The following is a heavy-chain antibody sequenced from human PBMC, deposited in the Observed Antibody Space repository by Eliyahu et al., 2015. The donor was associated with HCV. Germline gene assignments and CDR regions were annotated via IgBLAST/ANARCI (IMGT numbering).Heavy chain of an antibody. Sequence: EVQLVESGGGLVQPGXSLXXSXVXSGFSFINDWMHWVRQVPGKGLXWVPRINSDGTSIKXADSVKGRFTISRDNAKNTLFLQMTSLRVEDTAMYYCVREESRSGWFRFDPWGQGALVTVSS. J-gene: IGHJ5*02. D-gene: IGHD6-13*01. CDR2: INSDGTSI. CDR1: GFSFINDW. CDR3: VREESRSGWFRFDP. V-gene: IGHV3-74*01.